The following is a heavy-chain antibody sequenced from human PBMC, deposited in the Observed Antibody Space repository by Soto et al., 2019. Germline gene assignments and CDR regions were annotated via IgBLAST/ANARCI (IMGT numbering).Heavy chain of an antibody. J-gene: IGHJ5*02. Sequence: SVKVSCKDSGFTFFTAAVQWVRQARIQGLEWMGWIIVGSGDTNYSPKFQGRVTITRDTSASTAYMELSSLRSEDTAVYYCVRRHVSATGIDWFDPWGQGPLVTVSS. V-gene: IGHV1-58*01. CDR3: VRRHVSATGIDWFDP. CDR2: IIVGSGDT. D-gene: IGHD6-13*01. CDR1: GFTFFTAA.